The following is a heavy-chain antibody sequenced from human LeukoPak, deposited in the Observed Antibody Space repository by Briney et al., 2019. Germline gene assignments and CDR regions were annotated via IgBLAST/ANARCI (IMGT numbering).Heavy chain of an antibody. CDR1: GYTFTNYD. Sequence: ASVKVSCKASGYTFTNYDINWVRQATGQGPEWMGWMNPKSGNTGYAQKFQGRVTMTRNTSISTAYMELSSLRSDDTAVFYCARDQDIVVVVAALRQREMGGFDPWGQGTLVTVSS. D-gene: IGHD2-15*01. J-gene: IGHJ5*02. CDR3: ARDQDIVVVVAALRQREMGGFDP. V-gene: IGHV1-8*01. CDR2: MNPKSGNT.